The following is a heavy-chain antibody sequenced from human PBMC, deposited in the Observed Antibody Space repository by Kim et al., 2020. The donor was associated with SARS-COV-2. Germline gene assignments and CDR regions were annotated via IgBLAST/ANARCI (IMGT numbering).Heavy chain of an antibody. J-gene: IGHJ4*02. V-gene: IGHV6-1*01. Sequence: AVSVKSRITINPDTSKNQFSLQLNSVTPEDTAVYYCARDLDGYEMAPFDYWGQGTLVTVSS. CDR3: ARDLDGYEMAPFDY. D-gene: IGHD5-12*01.